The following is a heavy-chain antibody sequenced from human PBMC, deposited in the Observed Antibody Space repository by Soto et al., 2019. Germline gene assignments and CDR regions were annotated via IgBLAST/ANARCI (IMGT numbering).Heavy chain of an antibody. V-gene: IGHV3-48*01. Sequence: EVQLVESGGGLVQHGGSLRLSCAASGFTFSSYSMNWVRQAPGKGLEWVAYISSSSSTIYYADSVKGRFTISRDNAKNSLYLQMNDLTAKDTAVYYCARDIVLINYYYYMDVWGKGTTVTVSS. CDR1: GFTFSSYS. J-gene: IGHJ6*03. D-gene: IGHD2-8*01. CDR2: ISSSSSTI. CDR3: ARDIVLINYYYYMDV.